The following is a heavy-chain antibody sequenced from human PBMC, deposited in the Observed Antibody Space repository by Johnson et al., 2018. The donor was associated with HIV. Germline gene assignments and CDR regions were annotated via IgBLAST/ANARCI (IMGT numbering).Heavy chain of an antibody. D-gene: IGHD1-7*01. CDR3: ATVGRLTATSQSAFDI. CDR2: ISYDGAYK. CDR1: GFTFSSYA. V-gene: IGHV3-30*04. J-gene: IGHJ3*02. Sequence: VQLVESGGGVVQPGTSLRLSCAASGFTFSSYALHWVRQAPGKGLEWVALISYDGAYKSYADSVKGRFTISRDNSNNTLYLQMTNLRAHDTAVFYCATVGRLTATSQSAFDIWGQGTMVMVSS.